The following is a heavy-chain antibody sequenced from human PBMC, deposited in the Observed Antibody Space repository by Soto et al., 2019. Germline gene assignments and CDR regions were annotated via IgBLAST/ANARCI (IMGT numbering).Heavy chain of an antibody. CDR3: ARDLPNDKGLAVAGTFDY. J-gene: IGHJ4*02. V-gene: IGHV1-69*06. CDR1: GGTFSSYA. CDR2: IIRIFGTA. Sequence: VQLVQSGAEVKKPGSSVKVSCKASGGTFSSYAISWVRQAPGQGLEWMGGIIRIFGTANYAQKFQGRVTITADKSTSTAYMELSSLRSEDTAVYYCARDLPNDKGLAVAGTFDYWGQGTLVTVSS. D-gene: IGHD6-19*01.